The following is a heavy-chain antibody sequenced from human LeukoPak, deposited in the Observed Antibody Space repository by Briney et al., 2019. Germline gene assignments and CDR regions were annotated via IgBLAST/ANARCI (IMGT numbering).Heavy chain of an antibody. J-gene: IGHJ4*02. CDR1: GGSISSYY. Sequence: SETLSLTCTVSGGSISSYYWSWIRQPPGKGLEWIGYIYYSGSTNYNPSLKSRVTISVDTSKNQFSLKLSSVTAAGTAAYYCARGSYGYAGPDYWGQGTLVTVSS. CDR2: IYYSGST. CDR3: ARGSYGYAGPDY. D-gene: IGHD5-18*01. V-gene: IGHV4-59*01.